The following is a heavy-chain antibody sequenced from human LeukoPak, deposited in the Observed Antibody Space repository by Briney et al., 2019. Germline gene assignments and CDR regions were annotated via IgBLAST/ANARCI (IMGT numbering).Heavy chain of an antibody. CDR3: ARGTGTTMGIDY. D-gene: IGHD1-1*01. Sequence: SETLSLTCAVYGGSFSGYYWSWIRQPPGKGLEGIGEIKHSGSTNYNPSLKSRVTISVDTSKNQFSLKLSSVTAADTAVYYCARGTGTTMGIDYWGQGTLVTVSS. J-gene: IGHJ4*02. CDR1: GGSFSGYY. CDR2: IKHSGST. V-gene: IGHV4-34*01.